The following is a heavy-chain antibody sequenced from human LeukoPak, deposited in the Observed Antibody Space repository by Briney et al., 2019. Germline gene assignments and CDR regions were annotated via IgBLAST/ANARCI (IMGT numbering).Heavy chain of an antibody. CDR1: GYTFTGFY. V-gene: IGHV1-2*02. J-gene: IGHJ4*02. CDR2: VNPNNGGT. CDR3: ARDSYGGNWSLGY. Sequence: ASVKVSCKPSGYTFTGFYIHWVRQAPGQGLEWMEWVNPNNGGTNYAQMFQGRVTMTRDTSISTAYMELSRLTSDDTAVYYCARDSYGGNWSLGYWGQGTLVTVSS. D-gene: IGHD4-23*01.